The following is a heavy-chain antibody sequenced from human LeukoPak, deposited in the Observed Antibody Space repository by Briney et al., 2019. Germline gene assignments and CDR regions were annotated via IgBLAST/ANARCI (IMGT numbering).Heavy chain of an antibody. J-gene: IGHJ3*02. V-gene: IGHV5-51*01. D-gene: IGHD5-24*01. CDR1: GYSFTNYW. Sequence: GESLKISCKASGYSFTNYWISWVRQMPGKGLEWMGIIYPGDSDTRYSPSFQGQVTISADKSISTAYLQWSSLKASDTAMYYCARREMATIGYDAFDIWGQGTMVTVSS. CDR3: ARREMATIGYDAFDI. CDR2: IYPGDSDT.